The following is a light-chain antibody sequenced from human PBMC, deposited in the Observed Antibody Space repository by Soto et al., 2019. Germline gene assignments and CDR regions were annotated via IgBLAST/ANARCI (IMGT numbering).Light chain of an antibody. Sequence: DIQMTQSPSTLSASVGDRVTITCRASQSISSWLAWYQQKPGKAPKILIYKASSLESGVPSRFSGSGSGTEFTLTISSLQPYDFATYYCQQYNSYWTFGQGTTVEIK. J-gene: IGKJ1*01. CDR2: KAS. CDR3: QQYNSYWT. CDR1: QSISSW. V-gene: IGKV1-5*03.